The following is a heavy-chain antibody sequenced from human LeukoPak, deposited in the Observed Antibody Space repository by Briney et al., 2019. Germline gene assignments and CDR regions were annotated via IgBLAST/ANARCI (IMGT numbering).Heavy chain of an antibody. D-gene: IGHD3-10*01. V-gene: IGHV3-23*01. CDR1: GFTFSSYA. CDR3: AKGVGDNDY. J-gene: IGHJ4*02. Sequence: GGSLRLSCAASGFTFSSYAMSWVRQAPGKGLEWVSTISGGGGSTYYADYVKGRFTISRDNAKNTLYLQMNSLRAEDTAVYYCAKGVGDNDYWGQGTLVTVSS. CDR2: ISGGGGST.